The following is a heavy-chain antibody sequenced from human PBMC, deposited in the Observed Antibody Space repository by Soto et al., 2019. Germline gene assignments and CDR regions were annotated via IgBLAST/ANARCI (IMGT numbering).Heavy chain of an antibody. J-gene: IGHJ6*02. CDR3: ARERERVNTVIRYYYFYGMDV. CDR1: GCTFSSYA. CDR2: ISPNFGTT. D-gene: IGHD5-18*01. V-gene: IGHV1-69*13. Sequence: ASVKVSCKASGCTFSSYAISWVRQAPGQGREWMGGISPNFGTTNYAQKFQGRVTITADASTSTAYMELSSLRSEDTVVYYCARERERVNTVIRYYYFYGMDVWGQGTTVTVSS.